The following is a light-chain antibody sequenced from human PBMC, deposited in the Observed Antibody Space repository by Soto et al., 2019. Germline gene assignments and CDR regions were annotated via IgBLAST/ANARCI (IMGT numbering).Light chain of an antibody. J-gene: IGKJ1*01. V-gene: IGKV1-6*01. CDR1: QSISNF. CDR2: AAA. CDR3: QQYDDYPGT. Sequence: IHMTKSPSSLSASVGDRVTITCRAGQSISNFVNWYQQKLGRGSRLLLYAAASSLSGVPSRFSRSGSGTEFTLSISSLQPDDFATHYGQQYDDYPGTCGQGT.